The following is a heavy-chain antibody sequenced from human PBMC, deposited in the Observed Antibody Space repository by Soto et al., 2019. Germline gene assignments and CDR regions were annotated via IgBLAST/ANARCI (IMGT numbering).Heavy chain of an antibody. Sequence: GGSLRLSCAASGFTFSSYAMSWVRQAPGKGLEWVSAISGSGGSTYYADSVKGRFTISRDNSKNTLYLQMNSLRAEDTAVYYCAKEGNMVRGVIIKSFDYWGQGTLVTVSS. CDR1: GFTFSSYA. D-gene: IGHD3-10*01. CDR2: ISGSGGST. J-gene: IGHJ4*02. V-gene: IGHV3-23*01. CDR3: AKEGNMVRGVIIKSFDY.